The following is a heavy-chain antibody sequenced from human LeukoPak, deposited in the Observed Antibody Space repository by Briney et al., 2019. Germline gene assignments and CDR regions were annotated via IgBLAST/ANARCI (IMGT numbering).Heavy chain of an antibody. V-gene: IGHV1-69*04. CDR3: ATETYYYDSSGYSNAFDI. Sequence: GASVKVSCKASGYTFTTYDIIWVRQAPGQGLEWMGRIIPILGIANYAQKFQGRVTITADKSTSTAYMELSSLRSEDTAVYYCATETYYYDSSGYSNAFDIWGQGTMVTVSS. CDR2: IIPILGIA. D-gene: IGHD3-22*01. J-gene: IGHJ3*02. CDR1: GYTFTTYD.